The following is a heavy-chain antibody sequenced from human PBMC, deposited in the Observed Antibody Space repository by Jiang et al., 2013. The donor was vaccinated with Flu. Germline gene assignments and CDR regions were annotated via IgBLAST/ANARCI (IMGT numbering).Heavy chain of an antibody. CDR1: GFTFSNYW. CDR3: ARAGIAVSGRVFDY. V-gene: IGHV3-7*01. D-gene: IGHD6-19*01. Sequence: QLVESGGGVVQPGGSLRLSCAASGFTFSNYWMSWVRQAPEKGLEWVATIKQDGTDKYYVDSVTGRLTISRDYAENSLYLQMNSLRAEDTAIYYCARAGIAVSGRVFDYWGQGTLVTVSS. CDR2: IKQDGTDK. J-gene: IGHJ4*02.